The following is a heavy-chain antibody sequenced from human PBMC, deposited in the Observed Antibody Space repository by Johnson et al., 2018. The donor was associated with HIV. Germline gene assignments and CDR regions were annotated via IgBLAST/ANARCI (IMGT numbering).Heavy chain of an antibody. CDR1: GFSFSSYG. V-gene: IGHV3-30*18. Sequence: QVQLVESGGSVVQPGRSLRLSCAASGFSFSSYGMHWVRQAPGKGLEWVAVISYDGSNKYYADSVKGRFTISRDNSKNTLFLQMNSRRAEDTARYYCAEDRIWGASGAFDIWGQGTMVTVSS. D-gene: IGHD3-10*01. CDR3: AEDRIWGASGAFDI. J-gene: IGHJ3*02. CDR2: ISYDGSNK.